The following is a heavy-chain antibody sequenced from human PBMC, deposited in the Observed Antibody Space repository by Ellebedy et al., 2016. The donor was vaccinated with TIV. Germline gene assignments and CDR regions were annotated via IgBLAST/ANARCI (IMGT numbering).Heavy chain of an antibody. V-gene: IGHV1-69*13. J-gene: IGHJ3*02. CDR3: ARDSSGYYYTVGAFDI. CDR1: GGTFRSYT. CDR2: IIPIFATA. Sequence: AASVKVSCKASGGTFRSYTIRWVRQAPGQGLEWMGGIIPIFATANYAQKFQGRVTITADESTSTAYMELSSLRSEDTAVYYCARDSSGYYYTVGAFDIWGQGTMVTVSS. D-gene: IGHD3-22*01.